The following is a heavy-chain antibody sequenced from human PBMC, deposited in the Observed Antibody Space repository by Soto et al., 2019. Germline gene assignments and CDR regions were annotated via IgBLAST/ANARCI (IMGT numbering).Heavy chain of an antibody. D-gene: IGHD5-12*01. CDR2: IYYSGST. Sequence: SETLSLTCTVSGGSISSYYWSWIRQPPGKGLEWIGYIYYSGSTNYNPSLKSRVTISVDTSKNQFSLKLSSVTAADTAVYYCASSGYDYLNCFDLWCQGTLVTVSS. V-gene: IGHV4-59*01. CDR1: GGSISSYY. J-gene: IGHJ5*02. CDR3: ASSGYDYLNCFDL.